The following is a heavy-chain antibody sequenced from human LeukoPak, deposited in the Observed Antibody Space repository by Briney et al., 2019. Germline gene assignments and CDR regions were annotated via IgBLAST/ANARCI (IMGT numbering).Heavy chain of an antibody. Sequence: PGGSLRLSCAASGFTFSSYSMNWVRQAPGKGLEWVSSISSSSSYIYYADSVKGRFTISRDNAKNSLYLQMNSLRAEDTAVYYCARVRYFDWQPFDYWGQGTLVTVSS. CDR1: GFTFSSYS. D-gene: IGHD3-9*01. V-gene: IGHV3-21*01. CDR2: ISSSSSYI. J-gene: IGHJ4*02. CDR3: ARVRYFDWQPFDY.